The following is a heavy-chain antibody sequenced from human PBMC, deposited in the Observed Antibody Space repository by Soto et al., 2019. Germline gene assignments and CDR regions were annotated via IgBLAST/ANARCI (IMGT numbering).Heavy chain of an antibody. V-gene: IGHV3-23*01. CDR3: AKEGGANSISSRSPWNY. D-gene: IGHD6-6*01. CDR1: GFTFSTYA. J-gene: IGHJ4*02. Sequence: GGSLRLSCAASGFTFSTYAMSWVRQAPGKGLEWVSTITNSGGSTYYADFVKGRFTISRDNSKNTLYLQMNSLGADDTALYYCAKEGGANSISSRSPWNYWGQGTLVTVSS. CDR2: ITNSGGST.